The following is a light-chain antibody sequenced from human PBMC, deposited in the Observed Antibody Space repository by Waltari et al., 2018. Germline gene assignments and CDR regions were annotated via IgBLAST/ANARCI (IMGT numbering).Light chain of an antibody. J-gene: IGKJ4*01. CDR3: QQYSNTPLT. V-gene: IGKV4-1*01. CDR1: RSFLCTSDNRTC. CDR2: WAS. Sequence: DIVMTQSPDSLAVSLGERATINCQSSRSFLCTSDNRTCLAWYQQKPGQPPKLLTYWASTRESGIPDRFSASGSGTDFSLTITSLQAEDVAVYYCQQYSNTPLTFGGGTRVEIK.